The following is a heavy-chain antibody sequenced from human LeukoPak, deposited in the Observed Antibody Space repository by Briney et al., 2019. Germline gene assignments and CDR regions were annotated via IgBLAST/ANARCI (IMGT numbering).Heavy chain of an antibody. CDR1: GGSISSGDYY. Sequence: PSETLSLTCTVSGGSISSGDYYWSWIRQPPGKGLEWIGYIYYSGSTYYNPSLKSRVTISVDTSKNQFSLKLSSVTAADTAVYYCAGDPEGSSSSISGWYFDLWGRGTLLTVSS. J-gene: IGHJ2*01. D-gene: IGHD6-6*01. V-gene: IGHV4-30-4*08. CDR2: IYYSGST. CDR3: AGDPEGSSSSISGWYFDL.